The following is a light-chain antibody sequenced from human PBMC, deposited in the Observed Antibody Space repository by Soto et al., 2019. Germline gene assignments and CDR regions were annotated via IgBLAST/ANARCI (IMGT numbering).Light chain of an antibody. CDR3: QQYNSYPGT. J-gene: IGKJ1*01. V-gene: IGKV1-5*03. CDR1: QSISSW. Sequence: DIQMTQSPSTLSASVGDRVTITCRASQSISSWLAWYQQKPGKAPKLLIYKASSLERGVPSRFSGSGSGTEFTLTISSPQPDDFATYYCQQYNSYPGTFGQGTKVEIK. CDR2: KAS.